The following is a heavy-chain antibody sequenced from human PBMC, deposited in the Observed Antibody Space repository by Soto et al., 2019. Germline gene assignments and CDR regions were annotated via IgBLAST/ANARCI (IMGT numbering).Heavy chain of an antibody. D-gene: IGHD5-18*01. CDR3: ARDPSYGLFDY. J-gene: IGHJ4*02. CDR2: IWYDGSNK. CDR1: GFTFSSYG. Sequence: GGSLRLSCAASGFTFSSYGMHWVRQAPGKGLEWLAVIWYDGSNKYYADSVKGRFTISRDNSKNTLFLQMDSLRAEDTAVYYCARDPSYGLFDYWGQGTLVTVSS. V-gene: IGHV3-33*01.